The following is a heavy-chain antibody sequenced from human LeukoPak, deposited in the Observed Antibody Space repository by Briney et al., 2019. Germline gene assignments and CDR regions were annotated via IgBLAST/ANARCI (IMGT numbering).Heavy chain of an antibody. D-gene: IGHD6-19*01. V-gene: IGHV3-43*01. CDR1: GFTFDDYT. CDR2: ISWDGGNS. J-gene: IGHJ4*02. CDR3: ARPRDGTTGWYGLDY. Sequence: GGSLRLSCAASGFTFDDYTMHWVRQAPGKGLEWVSLISWDGGNSYYADSVKGRFTISRDNSKNSLYLQMNSLRADDTAVYYCARPRDGTTGWYGLDYWGQGTLVTVSS.